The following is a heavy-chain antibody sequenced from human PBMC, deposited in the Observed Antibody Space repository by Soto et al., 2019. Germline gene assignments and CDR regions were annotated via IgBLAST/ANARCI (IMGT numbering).Heavy chain of an antibody. CDR1: GFIFSSYG. Sequence: LRLSCAASGFIFSSYGMHWVRQAPGKGLEWVAVISYDGFDEYYTDSVKGRFTISRDNSKNTLYLQMNSLGGEDTAVYYCAKVLPSVTTYYYGMDVWGQGTTVTVSS. D-gene: IGHD4-17*01. CDR2: ISYDGFDE. CDR3: AKVLPSVTTYYYGMDV. J-gene: IGHJ6*02. V-gene: IGHV3-30*18.